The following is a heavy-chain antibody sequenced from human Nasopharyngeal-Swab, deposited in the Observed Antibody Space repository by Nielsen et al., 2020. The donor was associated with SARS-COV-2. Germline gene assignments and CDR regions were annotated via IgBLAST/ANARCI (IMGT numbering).Heavy chain of an antibody. J-gene: IGHJ4*02. V-gene: IGHV1-2*02. CDR1: GYTFINFH. D-gene: IGHD1-26*01. Sequence: ASVKVSCKGYGYTFINFHVNWVRQAPGQGLEWIGWINSYTGDTKYAETFQGRVTMTRDTSVNTAYMELSRLRSDDTAIYYCARESMGDYFDYWGQGTLVTVSS. CDR2: INSYTGDT. CDR3: ARESMGDYFDY.